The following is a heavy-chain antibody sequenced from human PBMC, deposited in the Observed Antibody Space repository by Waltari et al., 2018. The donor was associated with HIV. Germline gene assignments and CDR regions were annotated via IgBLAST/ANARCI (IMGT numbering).Heavy chain of an antibody. CDR1: GGAFDTFA. CDR3: AKSDFGELVRGQNAFDV. CDR2: MAPFIGV. V-gene: IGHV1-69*19. J-gene: IGHJ3*01. D-gene: IGHD4-17*01. Sequence: QSGAEAKKPGSSVKVSCQASGGAFDTFAFTWVRQAPGQGLGWLGGMAPFIGVIYAQKFHCRVTITSSPSPRTVFLELGGLRSDDTAVYFCAKSDFGELVRGQNAFDVWGRGT.